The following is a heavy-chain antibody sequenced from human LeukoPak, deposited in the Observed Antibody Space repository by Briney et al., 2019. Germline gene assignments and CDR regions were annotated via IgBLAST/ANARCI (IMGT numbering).Heavy chain of an antibody. CDR3: ARGYSSSLASPGELDP. J-gene: IGHJ5*02. Sequence: SETLSLTCTVSGGSISSYYWSWIRQPPGKGLEWIGYIYYSGSTNYNPSLKSRVTISVDTSKNQFSMKMNSVTAADTAVYYCARGYSSSLASPGELDPWGQGTLVTVSS. CDR1: GGSISSYY. CDR2: IYYSGST. V-gene: IGHV4-59*08. D-gene: IGHD3-22*01.